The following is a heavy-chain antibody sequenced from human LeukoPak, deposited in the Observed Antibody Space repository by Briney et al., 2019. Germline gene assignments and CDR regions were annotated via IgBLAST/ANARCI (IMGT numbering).Heavy chain of an antibody. Sequence: GGSLRLSCAASGFTFSSHGMHWVRQAPGKGLEWVAVIWYDGSDKYYADSVKGRFTISRDNSKNTLYLQMTSLRADDTAVYYCARDRVLHYFDYWGQGALVTVSS. CDR3: ARDRVLHYFDY. D-gene: IGHD3-16*01. V-gene: IGHV3-33*01. J-gene: IGHJ4*02. CDR1: GFTFSSHG. CDR2: IWYDGSDK.